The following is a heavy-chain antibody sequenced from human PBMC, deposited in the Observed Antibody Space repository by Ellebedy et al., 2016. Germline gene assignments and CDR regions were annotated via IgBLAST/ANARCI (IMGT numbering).Heavy chain of an antibody. CDR3: ARSSTYYDFWSGLYYYYYYMDV. D-gene: IGHD3-3*01. J-gene: IGHJ6*03. CDR1: GGSISSGSYY. Sequence: LRLSXTVSGGSISSGSYYWSWIRQPAGKGLEWIGRIYISGSTNYNPSLKSRVTMSVDTSKNQFSLKLSSVTAADTAVYYCARSSTYYDFWSGLYYYYYYMDVWGKGTTVTVSS. CDR2: IYISGST. V-gene: IGHV4-61*02.